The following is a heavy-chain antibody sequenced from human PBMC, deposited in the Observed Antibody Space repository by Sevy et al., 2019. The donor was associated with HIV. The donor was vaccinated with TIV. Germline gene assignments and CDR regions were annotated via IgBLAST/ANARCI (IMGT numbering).Heavy chain of an antibody. D-gene: IGHD1-26*01. CDR2: IYYSVTT. Sequence: SETLSLTCTVSGGSISSSSYHWGWIRQPPGKGLEWIGSIYYSVTTYYNPSLKSRVTISVDSSKNQFSLKLSSVTAADTAVYYCARRREGGATFYWGQGTLVTVSS. CDR3: ARRREGGATFY. V-gene: IGHV4-39*01. J-gene: IGHJ4*02. CDR1: GGSISSSSYH.